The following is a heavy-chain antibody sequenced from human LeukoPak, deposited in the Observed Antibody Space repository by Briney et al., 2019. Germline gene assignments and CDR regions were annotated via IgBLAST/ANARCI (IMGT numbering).Heavy chain of an antibody. Sequence: SETLSLTCTVSGYSISSGYYWGWIRQPPGKGLEWIGSIYHSGSTYYNPSLKSRVTISVDTSKNQFSLKLSSVTAADTAVYYCARAPADSSGYYDGWFDPWGQGTLVTVSS. CDR1: GYSISSGYY. CDR3: ARAPADSSGYYDGWFDP. V-gene: IGHV4-38-2*02. CDR2: IYHSGST. D-gene: IGHD3-22*01. J-gene: IGHJ5*02.